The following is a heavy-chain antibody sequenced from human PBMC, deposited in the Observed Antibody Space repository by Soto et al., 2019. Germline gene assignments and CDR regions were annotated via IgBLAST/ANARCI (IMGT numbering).Heavy chain of an antibody. J-gene: IGHJ4*02. V-gene: IGHV4-39*01. CDR2: ISFSGST. CDR3: ERLLWGRYFDY. Sequence: SETLSLTCTVSGVSISSNTYYWGWIRQPPGKGLEWIGSISFSGSTYYNPPLKSRVTISVDTSKNQFSLKMSSVTAADTAVYYCERLLWGRYFDYWGQGTLVTVS. D-gene: IGHD3-16*01. CDR1: GVSISSNTYY.